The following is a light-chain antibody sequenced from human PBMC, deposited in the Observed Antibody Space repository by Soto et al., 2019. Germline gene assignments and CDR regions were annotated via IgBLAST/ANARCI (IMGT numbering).Light chain of an antibody. CDR1: QSVTSN. Sequence: EVVRTQSPGAVSVSPGERATLSCRASQSVTSNVAWYQQKPGQAPRLLIYDASNRATGIPARFSGSGSGTDFTLTISSLEPEDFAVYYCQQYGSSPITFGQGTRLEIK. V-gene: IGKV3-20*01. CDR2: DAS. CDR3: QQYGSSPIT. J-gene: IGKJ5*01.